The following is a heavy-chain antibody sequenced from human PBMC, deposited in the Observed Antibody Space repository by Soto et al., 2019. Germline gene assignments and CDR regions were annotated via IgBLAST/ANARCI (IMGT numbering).Heavy chain of an antibody. CDR1: GFTVSSNY. J-gene: IGHJ6*02. CDR2: IYSGGST. Sequence: GGSLRLSCAASGFTVSSNYMSWVRQAPGKGLEWVSVIYSGGSTYYADSVKGRFTISRDNSKNTLYLQMNSLRAEDTAVYYCARVVGGATYNPYYYGMGVCGQGTTVTVSS. CDR3: ARVVGGATYNPYYYGMGV. D-gene: IGHD1-26*01. V-gene: IGHV3-53*01.